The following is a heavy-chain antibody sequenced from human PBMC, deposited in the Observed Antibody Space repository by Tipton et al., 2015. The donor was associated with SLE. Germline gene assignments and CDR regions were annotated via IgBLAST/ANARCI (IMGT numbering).Heavy chain of an antibody. D-gene: IGHD1-1*01. CDR2: ISGSGGST. CDR1: GFTFSSYA. Sequence: SLRLSCAASGFTFSSYAMSWVRQAPGKGLKCVSTISGSGGSTYYADSVKGRFTISRDNSKNTLYLQMNSLRAEDTAVYYCASGSTGTWFAPWGQGTLVTVSS. CDR3: ASGSTGTWFAP. V-gene: IGHV3-23*01. J-gene: IGHJ5*02.